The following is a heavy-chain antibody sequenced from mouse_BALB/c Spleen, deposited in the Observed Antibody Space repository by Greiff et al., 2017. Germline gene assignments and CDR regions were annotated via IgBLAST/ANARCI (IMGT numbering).Heavy chain of an antibody. Sequence: VQLQQSGAELMKPGASVKISCKATGYTFSSYWIEWVKQRPGHGLEWIGEILPGSGSTNYNEKFKGKATFTADTSSNTAYMQLSSLTSEDSAVYYCARGAPGTRRAWFAYWGQGTLVTVSA. J-gene: IGHJ3*01. V-gene: IGHV1-9*01. D-gene: IGHD4-1*01. CDR2: ILPGSGST. CDR3: ARGAPGTRRAWFAY. CDR1: GYTFSSYW.